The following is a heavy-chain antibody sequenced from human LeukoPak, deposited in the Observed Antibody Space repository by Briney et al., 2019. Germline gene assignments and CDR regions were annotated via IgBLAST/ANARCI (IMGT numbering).Heavy chain of an antibody. V-gene: IGHV4-61*02. Sequence: PSQTLSLTCTVSGGSISSGSYYWSWIRQPAGKGLEWIGRIYTSGSTNYNPSLKSRFTISVDTPKNQFSLKLSSVTAADTAVYYCARDPGNYMDVWGKGTTVTVSS. CDR3: ARDPGNYMDV. CDR1: GGSISSGSYY. J-gene: IGHJ6*03. CDR2: IYTSGST. D-gene: IGHD1-14*01.